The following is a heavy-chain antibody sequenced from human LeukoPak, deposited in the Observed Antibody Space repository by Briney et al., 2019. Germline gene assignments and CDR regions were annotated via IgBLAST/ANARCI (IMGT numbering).Heavy chain of an antibody. V-gene: IGHV3-21*01. CDR1: GFTFSSYS. Sequence: GGSLRLSCAASGFTFSSYSMNWVRQAPGKGLEWVSSISSSSSYIYYADSVKGRFTISRDNAKNSLYLQMNSLRADDTAVYYCAGLSVPGTGPEERYCSGGSCYSWVDYWGQGTLVTVSS. D-gene: IGHD2-15*01. CDR3: AGLSVPGTGPEERYCSGGSCYSWVDY. J-gene: IGHJ4*02. CDR2: ISSSSSYI.